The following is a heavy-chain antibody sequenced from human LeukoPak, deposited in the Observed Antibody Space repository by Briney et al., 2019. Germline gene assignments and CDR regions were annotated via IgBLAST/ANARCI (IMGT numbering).Heavy chain of an antibody. V-gene: IGHV3-23*01. J-gene: IGHJ4*02. Sequence: GGSLRLSCAASGFTFNGYAMNWVRQAPGKGLEWVSAISDSGDNTYYADSVRGRFTISRDNSMNTLYLQMNSLRAEDTAVYYCARFSRRGYSGYDPIDWGQGTLVTVSS. CDR3: ARFSRRGYSGYDPID. CDR2: ISDSGDNT. D-gene: IGHD5-12*01. CDR1: GFTFNGYA.